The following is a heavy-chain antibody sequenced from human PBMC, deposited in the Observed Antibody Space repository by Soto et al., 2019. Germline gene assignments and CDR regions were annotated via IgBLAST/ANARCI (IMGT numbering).Heavy chain of an antibody. CDR3: AQILDLGAYYYYGMDV. D-gene: IGHD5-12*01. Sequence: SVKVSCKASGGTFSSYAISWVRQAPGQGLEWMGGIIPIFGTANYAQKFQGRVTITADESTSTAYMELSSLRSEDTAVYYCAQILDLGAYYYYGMDVWXQGSTVPVSS. V-gene: IGHV1-69*13. J-gene: IGHJ6*02. CDR1: GGTFSSYA. CDR2: IIPIFGTA.